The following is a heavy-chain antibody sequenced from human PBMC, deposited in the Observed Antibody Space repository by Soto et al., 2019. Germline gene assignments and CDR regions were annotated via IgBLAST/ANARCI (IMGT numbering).Heavy chain of an antibody. CDR3: ATLRDMSSVTPYYFDY. V-gene: IGHV5-51*01. CDR2: IYPGDSDT. CDR1: GYSFTSYW. D-gene: IGHD3-9*01. Sequence: PGESLKISWKGSGYSFTSYWIGWVRQMPGKGLEWMGIIYPGDSDTRYSPSFQGQVTISADKSISTAYLQWSSLKASDTAMYYCATLRDMSSVTPYYFDYWGQGTLVTVSS. J-gene: IGHJ4*02.